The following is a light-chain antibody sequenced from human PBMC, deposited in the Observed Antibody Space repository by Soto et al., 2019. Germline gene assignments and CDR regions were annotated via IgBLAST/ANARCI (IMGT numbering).Light chain of an antibody. Sequence: QSVLTQPPSVSGAPGQRVTISCTGSSSNIGAGYDVHWYQQLPGTAPKLLIYGNSNRPSGVPDRFSGSKSGTSASLAITGLQADDESDYYCQSHDSSLSGSYVFGTGTKLTVL. CDR2: GNS. CDR1: SSNIGAGYD. CDR3: QSHDSSLSGSYV. V-gene: IGLV1-40*01. J-gene: IGLJ1*01.